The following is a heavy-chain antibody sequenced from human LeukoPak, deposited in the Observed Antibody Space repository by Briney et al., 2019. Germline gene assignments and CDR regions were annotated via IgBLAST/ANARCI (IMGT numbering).Heavy chain of an antibody. CDR1: GYTFTSYG. V-gene: IGHV1-18*01. Sequence: ASVKVSCKASGYTFTSYGICWVRQAPGQGLEWMGWISAYNGNTNYAQKLQGRVTMTTDTSTSTAYMELRSLRSDDTAVYYCARDLYMGYSYGLSSWYFDLWGRGTLVTVSS. CDR2: ISAYNGNT. CDR3: ARDLYMGYSYGLSSWYFDL. D-gene: IGHD5-18*01. J-gene: IGHJ2*01.